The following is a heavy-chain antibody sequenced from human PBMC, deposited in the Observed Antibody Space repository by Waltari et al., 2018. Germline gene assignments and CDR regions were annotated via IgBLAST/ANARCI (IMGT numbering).Heavy chain of an antibody. CDR2: ISGSGGSL. CDR1: GFSFSTSA. Sequence: EVRLLESGGGLVQPGGSLRLSCAASGFSFSTSAMSWVRQSPGKGLGWIEQISGSGGSLNYAPSGRGRFTITRDNSKNTVHLQLNSLRADDTARYHCAKDIGMVFDSGGQGTLVSVSS. D-gene: IGHD3-3*01. J-gene: IGHJ5*01. CDR3: AKDIGMVFDS. V-gene: IGHV3-23*01.